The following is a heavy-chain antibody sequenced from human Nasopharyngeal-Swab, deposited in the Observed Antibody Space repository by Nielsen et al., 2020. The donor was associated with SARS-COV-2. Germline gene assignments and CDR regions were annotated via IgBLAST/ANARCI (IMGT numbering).Heavy chain of an antibody. CDR3: ARGIVGATDWGGWFDP. Sequence: WIRQPPGKRLEWIGYIYYSGSTNYNPSLKSRVTISVDTSKNQFSLKLSSVTAADTAVYYCARGIVGATDWGGWFDPWGQGTPVTVSS. CDR2: IYYSGST. J-gene: IGHJ5*02. V-gene: IGHV4-59*01. D-gene: IGHD1-26*01.